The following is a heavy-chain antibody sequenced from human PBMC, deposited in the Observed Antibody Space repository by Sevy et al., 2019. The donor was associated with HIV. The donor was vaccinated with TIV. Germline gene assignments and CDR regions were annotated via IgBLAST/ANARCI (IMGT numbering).Heavy chain of an antibody. J-gene: IGHJ4*02. Sequence: GGSLRLSCEASGFTFSSFAMSWVRQAPGKGLEWVSAIRGSGAGTDYADSVKGRFTVSRDNSKNTLYLQLNSLRAEDTAVYYCAKVAAVARGYFDYWGQGTLVTVSS. V-gene: IGHV3-23*01. CDR2: IRGSGAGT. CDR3: AKVAAVARGYFDY. D-gene: IGHD6-19*01. CDR1: GFTFSSFA.